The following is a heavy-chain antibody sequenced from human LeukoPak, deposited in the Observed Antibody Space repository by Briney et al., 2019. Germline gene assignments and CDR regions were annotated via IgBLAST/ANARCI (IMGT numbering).Heavy chain of an antibody. D-gene: IGHD3-3*01. CDR3: ARDHDFWSGLTDY. CDR1: GASVSSNSDA. V-gene: IGHV6-1*01. J-gene: IGHJ4*02. Sequence: SQTLSLTCAISGASVSSNSDAWNWIRQSPSRGLEWLGSTYYRSKWYNDYAVSVQSRITINPDTSKNHFSLQLNSVTPEVTSVYYCARDHDFWSGLTDYWGEGTLVTVSS. CDR2: TYYRSKWYN.